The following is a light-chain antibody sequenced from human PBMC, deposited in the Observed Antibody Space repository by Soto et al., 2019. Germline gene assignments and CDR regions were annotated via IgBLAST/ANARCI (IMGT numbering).Light chain of an antibody. V-gene: IGLV4-69*01. CDR2: INSDGSH. CDR1: SGHSSYA. Sequence: QSVLTQSPSASASLGASVKLTCTLSSGHSSYAIAWHQQQPEKGPRYLMKINSDGSHSKGDRIPDRFSGSSSGAERYLTSSSLQSEDEADYYCQTWVSGIEVFGGGTKVTVL. J-gene: IGLJ2*01. CDR3: QTWVSGIEV.